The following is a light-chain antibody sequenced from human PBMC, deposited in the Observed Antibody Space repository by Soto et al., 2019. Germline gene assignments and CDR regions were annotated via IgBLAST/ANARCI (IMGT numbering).Light chain of an antibody. V-gene: IGKV1-5*03. CDR1: QSISSW. CDR3: QQYNSYWT. J-gene: IGKJ1*01. CDR2: KAS. Sequence: DIQMTQSPSTLPASVGDRVTITCRASQSISSWLAWYQQKPGKAPKLLIYKASSLESGGPSRFSGSGSGTEFTLTISSLQPDDFAHYYCQQYNSYWTFGQGTKVEIK.